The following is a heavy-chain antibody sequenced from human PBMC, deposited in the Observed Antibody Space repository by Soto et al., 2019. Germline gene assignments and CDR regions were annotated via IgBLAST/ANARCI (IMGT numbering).Heavy chain of an antibody. Sequence: RGESLKISCKGSGYSFTSYWIGWVRQMPGKGLEWMGIIYPGDSDTRYSPSFQGQVTISADKSISTAYLQWSSLKASDTAMYYCARSVVVPAAILRYYYYYGMDVWGQGTTVTVSS. D-gene: IGHD2-2*02. CDR2: IYPGDSDT. J-gene: IGHJ6*02. CDR1: GYSFTSYW. CDR3: ARSVVVPAAILRYYYYYGMDV. V-gene: IGHV5-51*01.